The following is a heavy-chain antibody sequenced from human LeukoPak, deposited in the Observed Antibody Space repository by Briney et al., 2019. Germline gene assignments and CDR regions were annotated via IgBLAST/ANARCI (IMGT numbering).Heavy chain of an antibody. CDR1: GFTFSTDV. D-gene: IGHD6-19*01. CDR3: ARRVGGTPDY. V-gene: IGHV3-23*01. J-gene: IGHJ4*02. CDR2: IDDDGGST. Sequence: GGSLRLSCAASGFTFSTDVMTWVRQAPGKGLEWVSAIDDDGGSTDYADSVRGRFTISRDNSKNTLFLQMNRLGADDTALYYCARRVGGTPDYWGRGTLVTVSS.